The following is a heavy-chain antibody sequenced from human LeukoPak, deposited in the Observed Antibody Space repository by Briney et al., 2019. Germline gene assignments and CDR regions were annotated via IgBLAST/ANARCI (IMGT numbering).Heavy chain of an antibody. CDR2: ISSNNGVT. D-gene: IGHD3-10*01. J-gene: IGHJ4*02. CDR1: GYSFTDYY. Sequence: ASVKVSCKASGYSFTDYYIHWVRQAPGHGLEWMGWISSNNGVTKYAQKFQDRVTLTRDMSISTVYMELNSLTSDDTAVYYCARHRGHTGYFDYWGQGTLVSVSS. CDR3: ARHRGHTGYFDY. V-gene: IGHV1-2*02.